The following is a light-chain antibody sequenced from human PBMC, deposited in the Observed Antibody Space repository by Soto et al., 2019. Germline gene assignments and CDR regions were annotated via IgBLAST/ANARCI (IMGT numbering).Light chain of an antibody. CDR3: QHYRPPSLT. V-gene: IGKV3D-15*01. CDR1: QSVSNN. CDR2: GAS. Sequence: EIVMTQSPATLSVSPGERATLSCRASQSVSNNLAWYQQKPGQTPRLFIYGASTRATGIPSRFSGSGSGTEFTRTISSLQSEDFAVYYCQHYRPPSLTFGGGTKVEIK. J-gene: IGKJ4*01.